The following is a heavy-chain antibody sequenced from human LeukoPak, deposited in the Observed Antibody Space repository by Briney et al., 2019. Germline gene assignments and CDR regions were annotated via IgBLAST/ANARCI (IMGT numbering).Heavy chain of an antibody. Sequence: ASVKVSCKASGYTFASYGISWVRQAPGQGLEWMGRINPNSGGTNYAQKFQGRVTMTRDTSISTAYMELSRLRSDDTAVYYCASVGDYYGSGSYVFPFDYWGQGTLVTVSS. CDR3: ASVGDYYGSGSYVFPFDY. CDR2: INPNSGGT. D-gene: IGHD3-10*01. J-gene: IGHJ4*02. V-gene: IGHV1-2*06. CDR1: GYTFASYG.